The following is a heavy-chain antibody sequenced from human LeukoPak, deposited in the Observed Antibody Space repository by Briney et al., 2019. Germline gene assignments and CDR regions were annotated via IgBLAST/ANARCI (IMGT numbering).Heavy chain of an antibody. CDR3: AICIAAAGSLDC. D-gene: IGHD6-13*01. J-gene: IGHJ4*02. V-gene: IGHV3-21*01. CDR2: ISSTATYI. Sequence: PGGSLRLSCAASGFTFGRYTMNWVRQAPGKGLEWVSSISSTATYIYNADSVKGRFTISRDNSKNTLYLQMNSLRAEDTAVYYCAICIAAAGSLDCWGQGTLVTVSS. CDR1: GFTFGRYT.